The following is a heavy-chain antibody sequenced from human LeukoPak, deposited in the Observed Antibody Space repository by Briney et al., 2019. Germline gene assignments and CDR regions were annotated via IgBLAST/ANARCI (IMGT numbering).Heavy chain of an antibody. V-gene: IGHV3-49*03. D-gene: IGHD3-22*01. CDR1: GFTFGDYA. J-gene: IGHJ4*02. CDR2: IRSKAYGGTT. CDR3: TRDTYYYDSSGYHGGY. Sequence: TGGSLRLSCTASGFTFGDYAMSWFRQAPGKGPEWVGFIRSKAYGGTTEYAASVKGRFTISRDDSKSIAYLQMNSLKTEDTAVYYCTRDTYYYDSSGYHGGYWGQGTLVTVSS.